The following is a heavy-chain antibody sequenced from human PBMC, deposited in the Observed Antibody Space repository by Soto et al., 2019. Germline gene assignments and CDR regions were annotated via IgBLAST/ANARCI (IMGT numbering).Heavy chain of an antibody. CDR3: AKDYGDWYWYFDL. CDR2: ISGSGGST. Sequence: EVQLLESGGGLGQPGGSLRLSCAASGFTFSSYAMSWVRQAPGKGLEWVSAISGSGGSTYYADSVKGRFTISRDNSKNALYLEMNSLRAEDTAVYYCAKDYGDWYWYFDLWGRGTLVTVSS. D-gene: IGHD4-17*01. CDR1: GFTFSSYA. J-gene: IGHJ2*01. V-gene: IGHV3-23*01.